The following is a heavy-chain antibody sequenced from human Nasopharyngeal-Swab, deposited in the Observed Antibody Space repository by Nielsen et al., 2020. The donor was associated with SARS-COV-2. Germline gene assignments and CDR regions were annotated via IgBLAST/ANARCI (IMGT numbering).Heavy chain of an antibody. CDR2: IRTKPNNFAT. CDR1: GFIFSASA. D-gene: IGHD5-18*01. V-gene: IGHV3-73*01. J-gene: IGHJ4*02. CDR3: TRSLGYGEYGY. Sequence: GESLKISCAASGFIFSASAMHWVRQASGKGLEWVGHIRTKPNNFATAYAASVKGRFTISRDDSKDTAYLQMNSLKTEDTAMYFCTRSLGYGEYGYWGQGILVTVSS.